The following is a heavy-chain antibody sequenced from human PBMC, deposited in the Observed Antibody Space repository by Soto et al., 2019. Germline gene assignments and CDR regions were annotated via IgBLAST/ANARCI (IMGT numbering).Heavy chain of an antibody. CDR3: ARGGIAVAGTVDY. D-gene: IGHD6-19*01. CDR1: GGSFSGYY. Sequence: SETLSLTCAVYGGSFSGYYWSWIRQPPGKGLEWIGEINHSGSTNYNPSLKSRVTISVDTSKNQFSLKLSSVTAADTAVYYCARGGIAVAGTVDYWGQGTLVTVSS. V-gene: IGHV4-34*01. J-gene: IGHJ4*02. CDR2: INHSGST.